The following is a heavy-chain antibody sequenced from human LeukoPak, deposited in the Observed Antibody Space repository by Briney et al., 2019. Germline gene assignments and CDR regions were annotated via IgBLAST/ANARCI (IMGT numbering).Heavy chain of an antibody. CDR2: ISNDGYNK. CDR1: GFSFNTYP. J-gene: IGHJ4*02. V-gene: IGHV3-30*04. D-gene: IGHD3-10*01. CDR3: ARPDDSESFYRANHY. Sequence: GGSLRLSCAASGFSFNTYPMHWVRQAPGKGLEWVAVISNDGYNKYYADSVKGRFTISRDNSNNTLSLQMNGLRVEDTAVYYCARPDDSESFYRANHYWGRGTLVTVS.